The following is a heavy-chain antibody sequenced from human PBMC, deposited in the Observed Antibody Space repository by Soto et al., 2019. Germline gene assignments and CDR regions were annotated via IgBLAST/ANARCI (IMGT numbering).Heavy chain of an antibody. J-gene: IGHJ4*02. V-gene: IGHV1-69*08. CDR2: IIPILGIA. Sequence: QVQLVQSGAEVKKPGSSVKVSCKASGGTFSSYTISWVRQAPGQGLEWMGRIIPILGIANYAQKFQGRVTITPDKSTSTAYMELSSLRSEDTAVYYCAREVQQQLVDYWGQGTLVTVSS. D-gene: IGHD6-13*01. CDR1: GGTFSSYT. CDR3: AREVQQQLVDY.